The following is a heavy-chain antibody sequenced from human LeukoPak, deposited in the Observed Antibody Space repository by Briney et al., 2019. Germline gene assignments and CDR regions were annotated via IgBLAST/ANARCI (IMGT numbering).Heavy chain of an antibody. D-gene: IGHD5-12*01. CDR1: GYTFTSYG. Sequence: ASVKVSCKASGYTFTSYGISWVRQAPGQGLEWMGWISAYNGNTNYAQKLQGRVTMTTDTSTSTAYMELRSLRSDDTAVYYRARDEIVATMRGGYFDYWGQGTLVTVSS. J-gene: IGHJ4*02. V-gene: IGHV1-18*01. CDR3: ARDEIVATMRGGYFDY. CDR2: ISAYNGNT.